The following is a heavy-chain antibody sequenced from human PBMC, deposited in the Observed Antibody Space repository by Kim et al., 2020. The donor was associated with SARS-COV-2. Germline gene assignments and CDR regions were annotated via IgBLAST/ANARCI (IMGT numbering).Heavy chain of an antibody. J-gene: IGHJ5*02. CDR2: ISSSGSS. Sequence: SETLSLTCTVSGGSISSNTYYWGWIRQPPGKGLEWIGSISSSGSSYSNPSLKSRVTISVDTSKNQFSLNLSSVTAADTAVYYCARHRGSPGSIPFAPWGQGTLVTASS. D-gene: IGHD3-10*01. CDR1: GGSISSNTYY. CDR3: ARHRGSPGSIPFAP. V-gene: IGHV4-39*01.